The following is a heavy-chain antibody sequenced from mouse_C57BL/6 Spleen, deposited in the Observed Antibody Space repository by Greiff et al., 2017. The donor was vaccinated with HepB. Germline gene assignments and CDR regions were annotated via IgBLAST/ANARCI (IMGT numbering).Heavy chain of an antibody. CDR2: IDPETGGT. Sequence: QVQLKQSGAELVRPGASVTLSCKASGYTFTDYEMHWVKQTPVHGLEWIGAIDPETGGTAYNQKFKGKAILTADKSSSTAYMELRSLTSEDSAVYYCTLWLLRGYAMDYWGQGTSVTVSS. D-gene: IGHD2-3*01. V-gene: IGHV1-15*01. CDR1: GYTFTDYE. J-gene: IGHJ4*01. CDR3: TLWLLRGYAMDY.